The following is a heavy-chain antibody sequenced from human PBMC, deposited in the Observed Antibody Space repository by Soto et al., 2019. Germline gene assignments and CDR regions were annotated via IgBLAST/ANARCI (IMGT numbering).Heavy chain of an antibody. D-gene: IGHD1-26*01. V-gene: IGHV4-34*01. J-gene: IGHJ4*02. CDR2: INHSGST. Sequence: SETLSLTCAVYGGSFSGYYWSLIRQPPGKGLEWIGEINHSGSTNYNPSLKSRVTISVDTSKNQFSLKLSSVTAADTAVYYCARGTPQVGATRDFDYWGQGTLVTVSS. CDR3: ARGTPQVGATRDFDY. CDR1: GGSFSGYY.